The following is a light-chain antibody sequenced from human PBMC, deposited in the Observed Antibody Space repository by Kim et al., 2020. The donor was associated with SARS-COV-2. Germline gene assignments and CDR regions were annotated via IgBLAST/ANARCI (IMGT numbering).Light chain of an antibody. V-gene: IGKV1D-16*01. J-gene: IGKJ4*01. CDR3: QQYHAYPLT. CDR2: AAY. Sequence: VSVRNRVTIACRASQRISRWLAWYQQRPDKDPTSLIYAAYTLQSGVPSMFSGSASGTEFILTITNLQPEDFATYYCQQYHAYPLTFGGGTKVDIK. CDR1: QRISRW.